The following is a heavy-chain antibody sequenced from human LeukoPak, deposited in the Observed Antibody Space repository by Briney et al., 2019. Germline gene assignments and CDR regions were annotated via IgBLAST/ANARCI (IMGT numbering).Heavy chain of an antibody. CDR3: ARLPSTVFRIFDY. Sequence: SETLSLTCTVSGGSISSSSYYWGWIRQPPGKGLEWIGTIYYSGTTYYNPSLKSRATISVDTSNNQFSLKLSSVTAADTAVYYCARLPSTVFRIFDYWGQGALVTVSS. D-gene: IGHD2-15*01. J-gene: IGHJ4*02. CDR2: IYYSGTT. CDR1: GGSISSSSYY. V-gene: IGHV4-39*01.